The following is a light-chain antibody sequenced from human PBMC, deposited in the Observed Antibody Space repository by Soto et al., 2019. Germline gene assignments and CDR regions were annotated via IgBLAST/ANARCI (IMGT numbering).Light chain of an antibody. CDR3: EQSHSPHT. CDR2: ETS. Sequence: STQAPSSLAAAVVERGKITCRASQTIRIDSNRYKPKTGKXPXXXISETSTSQSGVTARFVGSGYGTDSTLTRRRLQHDDCATYYCEQSHSPHTFGGGTQVDI. V-gene: IGKV1-39*01. J-gene: IGKJ4*01. CDR1: QTIRID.